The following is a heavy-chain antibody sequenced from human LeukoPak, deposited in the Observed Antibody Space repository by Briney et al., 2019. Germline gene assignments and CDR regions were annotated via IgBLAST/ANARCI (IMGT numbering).Heavy chain of an antibody. J-gene: IGHJ4*02. V-gene: IGHV5-51*01. CDR2: IYPGDSDT. Sequence: GESLKIPCKVSGYSFTNYWIGWVRQMPGKGLEWMGIIYPGDSDTRYSPSFQGQVTISADKSISTAYLQWSSLKASDTAMYYCARHLGYNYGNFDYWGQGTLVTVSS. CDR1: GYSFTNYW. CDR3: ARHLGYNYGNFDY. D-gene: IGHD5-18*01.